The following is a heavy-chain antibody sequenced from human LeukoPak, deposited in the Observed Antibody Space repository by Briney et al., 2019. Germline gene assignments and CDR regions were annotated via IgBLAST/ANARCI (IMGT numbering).Heavy chain of an antibody. Sequence: PGGSLRLSCVASGFKFTDYAIHWVRQVPGRGLEWVAVVWFDGSYELYADSVKGRFTISRDDSRSTVNLQTESLRAEDTALYYCARDLGGRGIPVYYFWGQGTQVTVSS. CDR3: ARDLGGRGIPVYYF. CDR1: GFKFTDYA. V-gene: IGHV3-33*08. CDR2: VWFDGSYE. D-gene: IGHD4-23*01. J-gene: IGHJ4*02.